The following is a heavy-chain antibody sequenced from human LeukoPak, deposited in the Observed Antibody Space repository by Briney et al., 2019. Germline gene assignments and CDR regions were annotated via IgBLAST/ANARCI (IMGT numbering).Heavy chain of an antibody. CDR1: GFTFSSYS. CDR3: ARDHLPAYYDILTGTSNWFDP. D-gene: IGHD3-9*01. J-gene: IGHJ5*02. CDR2: ISSSSSYI. Sequence: PVRSLRLSCAASGFTFSSYSMNWVRQAPGKRLKWVSSISSSSSYIYYADSVKGRFTISRDNAKNSLYLQMNSLRAEDTAVYYCARDHLPAYYDILTGTSNWFDPWGQGTLVTVSS. V-gene: IGHV3-21*01.